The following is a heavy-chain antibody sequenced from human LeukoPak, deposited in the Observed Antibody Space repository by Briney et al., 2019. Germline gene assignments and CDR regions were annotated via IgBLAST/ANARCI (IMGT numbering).Heavy chain of an antibody. D-gene: IGHD4-23*01. CDR2: ISGGGGST. V-gene: IGHV3-23*01. J-gene: IGHJ4*02. Sequence: GASLRLSCAASVFTFGSYGMSWVRPAAGKGLEWVSVISGGGGSTYYADSVKGRFTISRDNSKNTLSLQMSSLRAEDTAVCYCVKGEYGGKGSDYWGQGTLVTVS. CDR3: VKGEYGGKGSDY. CDR1: VFTFGSYG.